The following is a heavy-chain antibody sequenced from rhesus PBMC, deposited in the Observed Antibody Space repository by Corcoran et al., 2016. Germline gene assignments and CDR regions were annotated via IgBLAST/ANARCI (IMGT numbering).Heavy chain of an antibody. Sequence: QVQLQESGPAVVKPSETLSLTCAVSGGSSSSSNWWSWIRQLPGKGLEWIGRIYGSGGSTEYTPSLKSRVTISIDTSKNQFSLKLSSVTAADTAVHYCARAPGPALYYGLDSWGQGVVVTVSS. CDR1: GGSSSSSNW. CDR3: ARAPGPALYYGLDS. CDR2: IYGSGGST. J-gene: IGHJ6*01. V-gene: IGHV4-93*02. D-gene: IGHD6-13*01.